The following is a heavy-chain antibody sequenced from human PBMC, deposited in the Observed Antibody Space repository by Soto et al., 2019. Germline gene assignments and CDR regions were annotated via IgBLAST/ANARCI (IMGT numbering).Heavy chain of an antibody. J-gene: IGHJ6*02. Sequence: PSETLSLTCAVSGYSISSGYYWGWIRQPPGKGLEWIGSIYHSGSTYYNPSLKGRVTISVDTSKNQFSLKLSSVTAADTAVYYCVRGIDDILTGPYYYYGMDVWGQGTTVTVSS. CDR3: VRGIDDILTGPYYYYGMDV. V-gene: IGHV4-38-2*01. CDR1: GYSISSGYY. CDR2: IYHSGST. D-gene: IGHD3-9*01.